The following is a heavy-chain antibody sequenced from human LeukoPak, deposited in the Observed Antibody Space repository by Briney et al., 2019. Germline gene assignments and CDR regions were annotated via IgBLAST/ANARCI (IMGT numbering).Heavy chain of an antibody. J-gene: IGHJ4*02. Sequence: SETLSLTCTVSGDSINGFYWSWIRQPPGKGLEWIGYMYYSGNTNYNPSLKSRVTISVDTSKNQFSLKLSSVTAADTAVYYCATAVSGTSDFDYWGQGTLVTVSS. V-gene: IGHV4-59*01. CDR3: ATAVSGTSDFDY. CDR1: GDSINGFY. CDR2: MYYSGNT. D-gene: IGHD6-19*01.